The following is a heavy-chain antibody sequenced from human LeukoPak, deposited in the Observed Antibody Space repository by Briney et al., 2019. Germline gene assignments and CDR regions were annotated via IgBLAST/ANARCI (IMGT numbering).Heavy chain of an antibody. CDR1: GFTFSSYE. D-gene: IGHD2-2*01. J-gene: IGHJ5*02. Sequence: GGSLRLSCAASGFTFSSYEINWVRHAPGKGLQWVSYISSTGTTIYYADSVKGRFIISRDNAKNSLSLQMNSLRAEDTAVYYCAKGGYCSSTSCYVGWFDPWGQGTLVTVSS. CDR2: ISSTGTTI. CDR3: AKGGYCSSTSCYVGWFDP. V-gene: IGHV3-48*03.